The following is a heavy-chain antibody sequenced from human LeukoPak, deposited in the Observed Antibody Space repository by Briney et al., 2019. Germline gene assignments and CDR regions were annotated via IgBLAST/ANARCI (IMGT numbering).Heavy chain of an antibody. J-gene: IGHJ4*02. CDR1: GYTFTSFG. D-gene: IGHD5-18*01. CDR2: ISAYNDNT. CDR3: VRDLGVDTSMIFFDY. Sequence: GASVKVSCKASGYTFTSFGISWVRQAPGQGLEWMGWISAYNDNTKSAQKFQGRVIMTTDTSTNTAYMELRSLRSDDTAVFYCVRDLGVDTSMIFFDYWGQGTLVTVSS. V-gene: IGHV1-18*01.